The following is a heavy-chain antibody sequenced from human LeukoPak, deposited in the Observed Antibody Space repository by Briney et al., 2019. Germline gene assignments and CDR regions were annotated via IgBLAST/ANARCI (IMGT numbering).Heavy chain of an antibody. J-gene: IGHJ3*02. CDR2: ISSSSSYI. V-gene: IGHV3-21*01. Sequence: AGGSLRLSCAASGFTFSSYSMNWVRQAPGKGLEWVSSISSSSSYIYYADSVKGRFTISRDNAKNSLYLQMNSLRAEDTAVYYCARLQVDAFDIWGQGTMVTVSS. CDR1: GFTFSSYS. CDR3: ARLQVDAFDI.